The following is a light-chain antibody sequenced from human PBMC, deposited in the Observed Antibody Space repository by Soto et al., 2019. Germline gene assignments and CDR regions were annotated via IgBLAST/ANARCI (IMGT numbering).Light chain of an antibody. CDR3: CSYAHRTTVV. CDR1: SSNVGSYNL. CDR2: EGS. V-gene: IGLV2-23*01. Sequence: QSALTQPASVSGSPGQAITISCTGTSSNVGSYNLVSWYQQHPGKAPELMIFEGSKRPSGVSTRFSGSKSGNTASLTSSGLQDEDEADYYCCSYAHRTTVVFGGGTKLTVL. J-gene: IGLJ2*01.